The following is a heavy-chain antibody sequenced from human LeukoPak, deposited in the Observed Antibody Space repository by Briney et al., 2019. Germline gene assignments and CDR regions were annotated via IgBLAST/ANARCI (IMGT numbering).Heavy chain of an antibody. J-gene: IGHJ3*02. CDR1: GFTFSDYY. Sequence: GGSLRLSCAASGFTFSDYYMSWIRQAPGKGLEWVSYIRSSGSTIYYADSVKGRFTISRDNAKNSLYLQMNSLRAEDTAVYYCARSTYYYDSSGYYYVGAFDIWGQGTMVTVSS. CDR2: IRSSGSTI. CDR3: ARSTYYYDSSGYYYVGAFDI. V-gene: IGHV3-11*04. D-gene: IGHD3-22*01.